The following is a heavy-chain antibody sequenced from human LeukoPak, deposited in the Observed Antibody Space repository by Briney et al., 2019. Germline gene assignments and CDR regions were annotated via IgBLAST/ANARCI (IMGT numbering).Heavy chain of an antibody. J-gene: IGHJ3*02. V-gene: IGHV3-15*01. CDR3: TTGVTIFGVDPDAFDI. CDR2: IKSKTDGGTT. Sequence: GGSLRLSCAASGFTVSSNYMSWVRQAPGKGLEWVGRIKSKTDGGTTDYAAPVKGRFTISRDDSKNTLYLQMNSLKTEDTAVYYCTTGVTIFGVDPDAFDIWGQGTMVTVSS. CDR1: GFTVSSNY. D-gene: IGHD3-3*01.